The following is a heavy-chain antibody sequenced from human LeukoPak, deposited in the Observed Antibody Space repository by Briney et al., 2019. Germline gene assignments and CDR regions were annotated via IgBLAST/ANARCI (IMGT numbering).Heavy chain of an antibody. CDR1: GGSFSGYY. CDR3: ARDQDSAVVTAYAFDI. V-gene: IGHV4-59*01. D-gene: IGHD2-21*02. Sequence: SETLSLTCAVYGGSFSGYYWSWIRQPPGKGLEWIGYIYYSGSTNYNPSLKSRVTISVDTSKNQFSLKLSSVTAADTAVYYCARDQDSAVVTAYAFDIWGQGTMVTVSS. CDR2: IYYSGST. J-gene: IGHJ3*02.